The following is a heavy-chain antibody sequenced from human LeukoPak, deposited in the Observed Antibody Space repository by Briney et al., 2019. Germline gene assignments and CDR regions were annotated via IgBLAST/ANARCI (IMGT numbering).Heavy chain of an antibody. CDR3: ARAISMVWGLIYYGMDV. CDR1: GFTFRSYW. V-gene: IGHV3-7*01. CDR2: TNQDGSEK. D-gene: IGHD3-10*01. J-gene: IGHJ6*02. Sequence: GGSLGLSCAASGFTFRSYWMNWARQAPGKGLEWVAITNQDGSEKYYVDSVKGRFTISRDNAKNSLYLQMNSLRVEDTAVYYCARAISMVWGLIYYGMDVWGQGTTVTVSS.